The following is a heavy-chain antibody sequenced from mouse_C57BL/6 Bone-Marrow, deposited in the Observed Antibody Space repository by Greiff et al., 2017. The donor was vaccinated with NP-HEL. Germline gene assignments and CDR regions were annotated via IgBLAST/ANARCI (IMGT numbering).Heavy chain of an antibody. V-gene: IGHV5-17*01. CDR2: ISSGSSTI. D-gene: IGHD5-5*01. CDR3: ARSLPWYFDV. CDR1: GFTFSDYG. J-gene: IGHJ1*03. Sequence: EVKLQESGGGLVKPGGSLKLSCAASGFTFSDYGMHWVRQAPEKGLEWVAYISSGSSTIYYADTVKGRFTISRDNAKNTLFLQMTSLRSEDTAMYYCARSLPWYFDVWGTGTTVTVSS.